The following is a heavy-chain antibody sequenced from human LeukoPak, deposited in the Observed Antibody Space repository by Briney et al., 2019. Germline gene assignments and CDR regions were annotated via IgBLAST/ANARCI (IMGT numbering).Heavy chain of an antibody. CDR3: ARRRRLKNPGGDAFDI. V-gene: IGHV4-59*08. J-gene: IGHJ3*02. Sequence: PSETLSLTCTVSGGSINSYYWSWIRQPPGKGLEWIGYVYYSGSTRYNPSLQSRVTMSIGTSKTQFSLKLDSVTAEDTAVYYCARRRRLKNPGGDAFDIWGQGTVVIVSS. D-gene: IGHD2/OR15-2a*01. CDR2: VYYSGST. CDR1: GGSINSYY.